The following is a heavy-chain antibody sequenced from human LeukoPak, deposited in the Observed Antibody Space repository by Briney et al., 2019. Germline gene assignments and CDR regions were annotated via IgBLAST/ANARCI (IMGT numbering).Heavy chain of an antibody. CDR3: ATVPPPALHYSYGYTGVGDYYMDV. V-gene: IGHV1-24*01. D-gene: IGHD5-18*01. J-gene: IGHJ6*03. CDR1: GYTLTELS. Sequence: ASVKVSCKVSGYTLTELSMHWVRQAPGKGLEWMGGFDPEDGETIYAQKFQGRVTMTEDTSTDTAYMELSSLRSEDTAVYYCATVPPPALHYSYGYTGVGDYYMDVWGKGTTVTVSS. CDR2: FDPEDGET.